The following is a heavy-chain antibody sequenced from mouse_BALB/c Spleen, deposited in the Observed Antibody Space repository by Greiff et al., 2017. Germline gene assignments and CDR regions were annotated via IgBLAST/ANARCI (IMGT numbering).Heavy chain of an antibody. CDR3: ARAGGSSPYYAMDY. V-gene: IGHV2-6-4*01. J-gene: IGHJ4*01. CDR2: IWGGGST. D-gene: IGHD1-1*01. CDR1: GFSLSSYS. Sequence: VMLVESGPGLVAPSQSLSITCTVSGFSLSSYSVHWVRQPPGKGLEWLGMIWGGGSTDYNSALKSRLSISKDNSKSQVFLKMNSLQTDDTAMYYCARAGGSSPYYAMDYWGQGTSVTVSA.